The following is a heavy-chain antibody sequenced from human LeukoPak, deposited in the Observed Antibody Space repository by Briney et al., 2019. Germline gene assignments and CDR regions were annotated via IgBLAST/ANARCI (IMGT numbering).Heavy chain of an antibody. V-gene: IGHV3-66*01. J-gene: IGHJ3*02. Sequence: GGSLRLSCAASGFTVSSNYMSWVRQAPGKGLEWVSVIYSGGSTYYADSVKGRFTISRDNSKNTLYLQMNSLRAEDTAVYYCAREYNWNDPVDAFDIWGQGTMVTVSS. D-gene: IGHD1-20*01. CDR1: GFTVSSNY. CDR2: IYSGGST. CDR3: AREYNWNDPVDAFDI.